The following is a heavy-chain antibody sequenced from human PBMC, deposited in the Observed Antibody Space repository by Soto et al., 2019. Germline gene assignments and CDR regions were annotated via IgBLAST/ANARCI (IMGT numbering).Heavy chain of an antibody. Sequence: PGGSLRLSCAASGFPFSSFAMSWVRQAPGKGLEWVSALSGSGGSTYYADSVKGRFTISRDNSKNTLYLQMNSLRAEDTAIYYCAKNDGGSSSFFSDYWGQGTLVTVSS. CDR3: AKNDGGSSSFFSDY. D-gene: IGHD6-6*01. J-gene: IGHJ4*02. CDR2: LSGSGGST. V-gene: IGHV3-23*01. CDR1: GFPFSSFA.